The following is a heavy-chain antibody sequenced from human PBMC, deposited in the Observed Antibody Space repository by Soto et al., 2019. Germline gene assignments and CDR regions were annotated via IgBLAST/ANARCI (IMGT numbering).Heavy chain of an antibody. CDR1: VGSISSGGYS. CDR3: AGQYSSSSWWFDP. D-gene: IGHD6-6*01. J-gene: IGHJ5*02. CDR2: IYHSGST. V-gene: IGHV4-30-2*01. Sequence: TLSLTCAVSVGSISSGGYSWSWILQPPGKGLEWIGYIYHSGSTYYNPSLKSRVTISVDRSKNQFSLKLSSVTAADTAVYYCAGQYSSSSWWFDPWGQGTLVTVSS.